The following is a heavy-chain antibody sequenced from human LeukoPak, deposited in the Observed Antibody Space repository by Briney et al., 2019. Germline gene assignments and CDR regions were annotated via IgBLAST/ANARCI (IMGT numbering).Heavy chain of an antibody. D-gene: IGHD6-13*01. CDR2: ISAYNGNT. CDR1: GYTFTSYG. Sequence: ASVKVSCKASGYTFTSYGISWVRQAPGQGLEWMGWISAYNGNTNYAQKLQGRVTMTTDTSTSTAYMELRSLRSDDTAVYYCARGSGSWDLYYYYYMDVWGKGTTVTVSS. CDR3: ARGSGSWDLYYYYYMDV. J-gene: IGHJ6*03. V-gene: IGHV1-18*01.